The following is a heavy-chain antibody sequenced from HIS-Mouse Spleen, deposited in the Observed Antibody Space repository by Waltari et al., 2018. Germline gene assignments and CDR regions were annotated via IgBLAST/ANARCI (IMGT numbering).Heavy chain of an antibody. V-gene: IGHV4-39*07. Sequence: QLQLQESGPGLVKPSETLSLTCTVSGGSNRTRRYSWGWIRQPPGKGLEWIGSIYYSGSTYYNPSLKSRVTISVDTSKNQFSLKLSSVTAADTAVYYCAREIPYSSSWYDWYFDLWGRGTLVTVSS. CDR1: GGSNRTRRYS. CDR2: IYYSGST. CDR3: AREIPYSSSWYDWYFDL. J-gene: IGHJ2*01. D-gene: IGHD6-13*01.